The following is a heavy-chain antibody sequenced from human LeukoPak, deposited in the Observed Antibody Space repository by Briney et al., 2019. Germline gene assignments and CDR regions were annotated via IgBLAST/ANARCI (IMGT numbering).Heavy chain of an antibody. J-gene: IGHJ4*02. CDR3: ASPIAAAGTGTDY. CDR2: IYYSGST. Sequence: SETLSLTCTVSGGSISSSSYYWGWIRQPPGKGLEWIGSIYYSGSTYYNPSLKSRVTISVDTSKNQFSLKLSSVTAADAAVYYCASPIAAAGTGTDYWGQGTLVTVSS. V-gene: IGHV4-39*07. D-gene: IGHD6-13*01. CDR1: GGSISSSSYY.